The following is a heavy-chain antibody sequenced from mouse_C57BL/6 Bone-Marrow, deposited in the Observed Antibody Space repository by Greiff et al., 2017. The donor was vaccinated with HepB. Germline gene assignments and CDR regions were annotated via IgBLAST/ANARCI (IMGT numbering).Heavy chain of an antibody. V-gene: IGHV1-54*01. D-gene: IGHD2-4*01. CDR1: GYAFTNYL. J-gene: IGHJ3*01. Sequence: QVQLQQSGAELVRPGTSVKVSCKASGYAFTNYLIEWVKQRPGQGLEWIGVINPGSGGTNYNEKFKGKATLTADKSSSTAYMQLSSLTSEDSAVYFCARAYDYDVGFAYWGQGTLVTVSA. CDR3: ARAYDYDVGFAY. CDR2: INPGSGGT.